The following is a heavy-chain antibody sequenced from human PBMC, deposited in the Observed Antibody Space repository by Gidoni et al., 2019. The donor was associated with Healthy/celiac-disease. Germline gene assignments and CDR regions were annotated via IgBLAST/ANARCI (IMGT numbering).Heavy chain of an antibody. CDR1: GYTFTSYY. Sequence: QVQLVQSGAEVKKPGASVKVSCKASGYTFTSYYMHWVRQAPGQGLEWMGIINPSGGSTSYAQKFQGRVTMTRDTSTSTVYMELSSLRSEDTAVYYCARDLVRGAALRGYYYYGMDVWGQGTTVTVSS. V-gene: IGHV1-46*01. CDR3: ARDLVRGAALRGYYYYGMDV. D-gene: IGHD6-6*01. CDR2: INPSGGST. J-gene: IGHJ6*02.